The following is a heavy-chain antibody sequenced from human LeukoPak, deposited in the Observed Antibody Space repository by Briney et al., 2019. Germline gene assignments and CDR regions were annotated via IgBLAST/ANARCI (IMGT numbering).Heavy chain of an antibody. J-gene: IGHJ3*02. Sequence: SETLSLTCTVSGGSISSYSYYWGWIRQPPGRGLEWIGSMYHNGSTYYNPSLKSRVTISVDKSKNHFSLRLSSVTAADTAVYYCAREFWNYRSGNLQAFHIWGQGTMVTVSS. V-gene: IGHV4-39*07. CDR3: AREFWNYRSGNLQAFHI. CDR1: GGSISSYSYY. D-gene: IGHD3-10*01. CDR2: MYHNGST.